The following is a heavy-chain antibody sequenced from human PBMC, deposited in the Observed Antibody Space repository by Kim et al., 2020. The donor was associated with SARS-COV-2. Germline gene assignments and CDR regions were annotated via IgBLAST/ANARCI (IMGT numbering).Heavy chain of an antibody. V-gene: IGHV3-72*01. Sequence: GGSLRLSCAASGFTFSDHFIDWVRQAPGKGLEWVGRSRNKANSYTTEYAASVKGRFTISRDDSKNSLYLQMYSLKTEDTAVYYCVREGYIRGWYYVDYWGQGTLVTVSS. CDR3: VREGYIRGWYYVDY. J-gene: IGHJ4*02. D-gene: IGHD6-19*01. CDR1: GFTFSDHF. CDR2: SRNKANSYTT.